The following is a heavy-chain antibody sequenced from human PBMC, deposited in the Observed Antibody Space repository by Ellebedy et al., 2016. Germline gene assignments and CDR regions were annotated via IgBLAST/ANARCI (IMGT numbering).Heavy chain of an antibody. D-gene: IGHD3-9*01. J-gene: IGHJ4*02. V-gene: IGHV3-20*04. CDR2: INWNGGST. CDR3: ARDRRYWLPSPLDY. CDR1: GFTFDDYG. Sequence: GESLKISXAASGFTFDDYGMSWVRQAPGKGLEWVSGINWNGGSTGYADSVKGRFTISRDNAKNSLYLQMNSLRAEDTAVYYCARDRRYWLPSPLDYWGQGTLVTVSS.